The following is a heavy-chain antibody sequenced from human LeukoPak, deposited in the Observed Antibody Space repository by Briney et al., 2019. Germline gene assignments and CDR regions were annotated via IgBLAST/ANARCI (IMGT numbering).Heavy chain of an antibody. D-gene: IGHD3-10*01. CDR2: INPNSGGT. Sequence: ASVKVSCKASGYTVTAYYMHWVRQAPGQGLEWMGWINPNSGGTNYAQKFQGRVTMTRDTSISTAYMEVSSLRSDDTAVYYCATDETDGRLWFGASPSYGMDVWGQGTTVTVSS. CDR3: ATDETDGRLWFGASPSYGMDV. CDR1: GYTVTAYY. J-gene: IGHJ6*02. V-gene: IGHV1-2*02.